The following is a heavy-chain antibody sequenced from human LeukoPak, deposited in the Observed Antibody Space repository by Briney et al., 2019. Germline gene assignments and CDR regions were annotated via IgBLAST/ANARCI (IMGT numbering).Heavy chain of an antibody. CDR2: IYTSGST. V-gene: IGHV4-4*07. Sequence: SETLSLTCTVSGGSISSYYWSWIRQPAGKGLEWIGRIYTSGSTNYNASLKSRVSMSVDTSKNQFSLKLSSVTAADTAVFYCASLNLDSTGTDFDYWGQGTLVTVSS. CDR1: GGSISSYY. J-gene: IGHJ4*02. CDR3: ASLNLDSTGTDFDY. D-gene: IGHD4-17*01.